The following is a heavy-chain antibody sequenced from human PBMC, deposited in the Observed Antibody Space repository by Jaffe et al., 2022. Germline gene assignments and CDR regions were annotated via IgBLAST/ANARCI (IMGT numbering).Heavy chain of an antibody. D-gene: IGHD3-10*01. CDR3: ARDPLKLEYYYGSGPAKAENAFDI. V-gene: IGHV1-69*05. J-gene: IGHJ3*02. Sequence: QVQLVQSGAEVKKPGSSVKVSCKASGGTFSSYAISWVRQAPGQGLEWMGGIIPIFGTANYAQKFQGRVTITTDESTSTAYMELSSLRSEDTAVYYCARDPLKLEYYYGSGPAKAENAFDIWGQGTMVTVSS. CDR2: IIPIFGTA. CDR1: GGTFSSYA.